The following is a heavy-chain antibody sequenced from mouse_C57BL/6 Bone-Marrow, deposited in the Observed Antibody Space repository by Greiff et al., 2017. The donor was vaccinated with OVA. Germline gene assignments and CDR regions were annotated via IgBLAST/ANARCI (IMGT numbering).Heavy chain of an antibody. D-gene: IGHD2-14*01. V-gene: IGHV2-5*01. CDR2: IWRGGST. CDR3: AKMRGTSYWYFDV. Sequence: VKLKESGPGLVQPSQSLSITCTVSGFSLTSYGVHWVRQSPGKGLEWLGVIWRGGSTDYNAAFMSRLSITKDNSKSQVFFKMNSLQADDTAIYYCAKMRGTSYWYFDVWGTGTTVTVSS. CDR1: GFSLTSYG. J-gene: IGHJ1*03.